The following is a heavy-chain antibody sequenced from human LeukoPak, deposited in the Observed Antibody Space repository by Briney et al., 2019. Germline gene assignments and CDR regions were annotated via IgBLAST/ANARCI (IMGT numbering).Heavy chain of an antibody. J-gene: IGHJ5*02. CDR2: IYHSGST. D-gene: IGHD1-26*01. CDR1: GGSISSSNW. Sequence: SETLSLTCAVSGGSISSSNWWSWVRQPPGKGLEWIGEIYHSGSTNYNSSLKSRVTISVDTSKNQFSLKLSSVTAADTAVYYCASRDGWSGSYHGFDPWGQGTLVTVSS. CDR3: ASRDGWSGSYHGFDP. V-gene: IGHV4-4*02.